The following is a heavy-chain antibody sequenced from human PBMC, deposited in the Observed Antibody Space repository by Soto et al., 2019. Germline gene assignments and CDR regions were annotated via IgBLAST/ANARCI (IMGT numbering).Heavy chain of an antibody. CDR3: AKTRDLGKCVDNCPGHSGSDP. Sequence: PGGSLRLSCAASGFIFDDYAMHWVRQRPGKGLEWVSGISLNSGHIDYAAPVRGRFTISRDNAKNSVYLQMNSLTSEDTALYYCAKTRDLGKCVDNCPGHSGSDPWG. D-gene: IGHD1-20*01. CDR1: GFIFDDYA. CDR2: ISLNSGHI. J-gene: IGHJ5*02. V-gene: IGHV3-9*01.